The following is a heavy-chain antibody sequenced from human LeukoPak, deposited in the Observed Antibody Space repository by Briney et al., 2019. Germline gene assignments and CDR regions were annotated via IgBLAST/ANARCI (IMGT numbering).Heavy chain of an antibody. V-gene: IGHV4-59*01. CDR3: ARVEVTSYYFDY. J-gene: IGHJ4*02. CDR2: IYYSGST. CDR1: GGSISSYY. D-gene: IGHD2-21*02. Sequence: PSETLSLTCTVSGGSISSYYWSWIRQPPGKGLVWIGYIYYSGSTNYNPSLKSRVTISVDTSKNQFSLKLSSVTAADTAVYYCARVEVTSYYFDYWGQGTLVTVSS.